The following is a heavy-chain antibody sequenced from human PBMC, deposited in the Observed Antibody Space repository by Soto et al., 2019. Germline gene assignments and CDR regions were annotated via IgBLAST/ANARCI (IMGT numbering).Heavy chain of an antibody. V-gene: IGHV1-69*01. CDR1: GGTFSSYA. D-gene: IGHD6-6*01. Sequence: QVQLVQSGAEVKKPGSSVKVSCKASGGTFSSYAISWVRQAPGQGLEWMGGIIPIFGTANYAQKFQGRVTITADESTSTAYMELSSLRSEDTAVYYCARDQIAARPAFYYYYGVDVWGQGTTVTVSS. J-gene: IGHJ6*02. CDR2: IIPIFGTA. CDR3: ARDQIAARPAFYYYYGVDV.